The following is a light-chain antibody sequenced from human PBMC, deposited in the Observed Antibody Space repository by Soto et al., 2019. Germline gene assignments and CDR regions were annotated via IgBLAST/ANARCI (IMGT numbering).Light chain of an antibody. Sequence: DIQMTQSPSSLSASVGDRVTITCRASQSISSYLNWYQQKPGKAPKLLIYAASSLQSGVPSRFSGSGSGTDFTLTISSLQPEDFAPYYCQQSYSTPRTFGQGPKVEIK. CDR1: QSISSY. V-gene: IGKV1-39*01. CDR2: AAS. CDR3: QQSYSTPRT. J-gene: IGKJ1*01.